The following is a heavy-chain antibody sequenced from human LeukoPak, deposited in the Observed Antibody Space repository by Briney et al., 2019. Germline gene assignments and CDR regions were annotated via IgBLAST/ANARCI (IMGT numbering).Heavy chain of an antibody. V-gene: IGHV3-33*01. Sequence: PGGSLRLSCAASGFTFSSYGMHWVRQAPGKGREWVAVIWYDGSNKYYADSVKGRFTISRDNSKNTLYLQMNSLRAEDTAVYYCASCPVDYGMDVWGQGTTVTVSS. CDR2: IWYDGSNK. CDR3: ASCPVDYGMDV. CDR1: GFTFSSYG. J-gene: IGHJ6*02.